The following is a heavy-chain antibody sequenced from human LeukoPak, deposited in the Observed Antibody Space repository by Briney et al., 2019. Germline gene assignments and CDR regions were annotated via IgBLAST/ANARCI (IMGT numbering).Heavy chain of an antibody. V-gene: IGHV3-23*01. Sequence: GGSLRLSCAASGFTFSSYAMSWVRQAPGKGLEWVSAISGSGGSTYYADSVKGRFTISRDNSKNTLYLQMNSLRAEDTAVYYCAKDQTRDIAVAGRYYYYGMDVWGQGTTVTVSS. CDR2: ISGSGGST. CDR1: GFTFSSYA. CDR3: AKDQTRDIAVAGRYYYYGMDV. D-gene: IGHD6-19*01. J-gene: IGHJ6*02.